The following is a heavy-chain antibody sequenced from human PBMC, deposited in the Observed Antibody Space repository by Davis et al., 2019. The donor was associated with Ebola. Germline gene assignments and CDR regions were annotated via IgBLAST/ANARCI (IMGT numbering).Heavy chain of an antibody. J-gene: IGHJ5*02. CDR1: GYTFSAYW. D-gene: IGHD2-21*01. CDR2: INPNHDGG. CDR3: ARAPGCGGDRCDGRNWFDA. Sequence: ASVKVSCKASGYTFSAYWLHRVRHAPGQRLEWMGIINPNHDGGSYAQSFEGRLSITRDIPANTVYMELRSLRSEDTAIYYCARAPGCGGDRCDGRNWFDAWGQGTLVTVSS. V-gene: IGHV1-46*01.